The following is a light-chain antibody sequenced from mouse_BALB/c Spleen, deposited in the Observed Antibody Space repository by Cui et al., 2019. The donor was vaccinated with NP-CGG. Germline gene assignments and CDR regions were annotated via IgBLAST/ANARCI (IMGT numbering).Light chain of an antibody. Sequence: QSVFPLHSALTPSPVHPLPLTCRSSTGAVTTSNYANGVQEKPDHLFTGLIGGTNNRAPGVPARFSGSLIGDKAALTITGAQTEDEAIYFCALWYNNHWVFGGGTKLTVL. CDR1: TGAVTTSNY. V-gene: IGLV1*01. CDR2: GTN. J-gene: IGLJ1*01. CDR3: ALWYNNHWV.